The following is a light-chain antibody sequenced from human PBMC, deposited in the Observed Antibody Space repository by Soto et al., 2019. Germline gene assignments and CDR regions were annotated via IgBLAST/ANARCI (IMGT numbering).Light chain of an antibody. V-gene: IGLV2-8*01. CDR3: SSYAGRNSYV. Sequence: QSALTQPPSASGSPGQSVTISCTGTSSDVGGYKYVSWYQQHPGKAPKLMIYEVSKRPSGVPDRFSGSKSGNTASLTVSGIQAEDEADYYCSSYAGRNSYVFGTGTKLTVL. CDR2: EVS. J-gene: IGLJ1*01. CDR1: SSDVGGYKY.